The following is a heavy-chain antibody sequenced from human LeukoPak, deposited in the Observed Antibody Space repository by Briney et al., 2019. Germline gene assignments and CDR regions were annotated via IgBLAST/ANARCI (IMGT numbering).Heavy chain of an antibody. J-gene: IGHJ6*03. CDR1: GGSISSYY. CDR3: ARRIGVVVITSYYYYMDV. Sequence: PSETLSLTCTVSGGSISSYYWSWIQQPPGKGLEWIGYIYYSGSTNYNPSLKSRVTISVDTSKNQFSLKLSSVTAADTAVYYCARRIGVVVITSYYYYMDVWGKGTTVTVSS. V-gene: IGHV4-59*01. D-gene: IGHD3-22*01. CDR2: IYYSGST.